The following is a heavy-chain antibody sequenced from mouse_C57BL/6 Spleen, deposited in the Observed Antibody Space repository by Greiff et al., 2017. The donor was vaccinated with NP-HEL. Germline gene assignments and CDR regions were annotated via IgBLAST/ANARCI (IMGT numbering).Heavy chain of an antibody. V-gene: IGHV14-2*01. CDR2: IDPEDGET. Sequence: QLQQSGAELVKPGASVKLSCTASGFNIKDYYMHWVKQRTEQGLEWIGRIDPEDGETKYAPKFQGKATITADTSSNTADLQLSSLTSEDTAVYYCARYYGSSPWFAYWGQGTLVTVAA. D-gene: IGHD1-1*01. J-gene: IGHJ3*01. CDR3: ARYYGSSPWFAY. CDR1: GFNIKDYY.